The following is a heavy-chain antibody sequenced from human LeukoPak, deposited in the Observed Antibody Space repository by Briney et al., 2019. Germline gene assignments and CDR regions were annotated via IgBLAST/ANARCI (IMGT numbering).Heavy chain of an antibody. D-gene: IGHD2-15*01. V-gene: IGHV4-59*12. CDR3: ARDTPQVVVAATRWFDP. CDR2: IYYSGST. CDR1: GGSISSYY. Sequence: PSETLSLTCTVSGGSISSYYWSWIRQPPGKGLEWIGYIYYSGSTNYNPSLKSRVTISVDTSKNQFSLKLSSVTAADTAVYYCARDTPQVVVAATRWFDPWGQGTLVTVSS. J-gene: IGHJ5*02.